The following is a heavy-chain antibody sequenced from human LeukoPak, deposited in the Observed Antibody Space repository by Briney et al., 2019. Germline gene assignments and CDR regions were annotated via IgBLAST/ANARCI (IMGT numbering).Heavy chain of an antibody. Sequence: GGPWRLPCPASGLPFSTNSRSWFGKVPGKGLEWVSYISSSGSTIYYADSVKGRFTISRDNAKNSLYLQMNSLRAEDTAVYYCARDEFFDYWGQGTLVTVSS. CDR1: GLPFSTNS. V-gene: IGHV3-11*04. CDR3: ARDEFFDY. J-gene: IGHJ4*02. CDR2: ISSSGSTI.